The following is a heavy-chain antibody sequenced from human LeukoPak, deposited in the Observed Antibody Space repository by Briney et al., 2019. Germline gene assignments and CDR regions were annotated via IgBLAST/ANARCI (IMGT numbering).Heavy chain of an antibody. Sequence: GGSLRLSCAASGFTFSSYRMHWVRQAPGKGLVWVSRIDSDGSGTSNADSVKGRFTVSRDNARNTLYLQMNSLRAEDTAVYYCARDLRWGFDHWGQGTLVIVSS. CDR1: GFTFSSYR. J-gene: IGHJ4*02. CDR3: ARDLRWGFDH. CDR2: IDSDGSGT. V-gene: IGHV3-74*01. D-gene: IGHD2-21*01.